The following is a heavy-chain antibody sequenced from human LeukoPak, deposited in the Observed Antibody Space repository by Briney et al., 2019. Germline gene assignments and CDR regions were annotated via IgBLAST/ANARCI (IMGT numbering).Heavy chain of an antibody. J-gene: IGHJ4*02. D-gene: IGHD3-10*01. CDR3: ASSMVRGVDFDY. Sequence: ASVKVSCKASGYTFTSYAMHWVRQAPGQRLEWVGWINAGNGNTKYSQKFQGRVTITRDTSASTAYMELSSLRSEDTAVYYCASSMVRGVDFDYWGQGTLVTVSS. CDR1: GYTFTSYA. CDR2: INAGNGNT. V-gene: IGHV1-3*01.